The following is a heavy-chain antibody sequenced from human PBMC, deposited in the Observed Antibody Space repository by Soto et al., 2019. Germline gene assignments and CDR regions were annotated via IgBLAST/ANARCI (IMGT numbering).Heavy chain of an antibody. D-gene: IGHD2-15*01. Sequence: EVQLVESGGGLVQPGGSLRLSCTASGFIVSDTYVNWVRQAPGKGLEWVSVISNRGDTHYADSVRGRFSLSRDISDNTLHLQMNNLRVEDTAVYYCASKPRYCRGGSCSITGDAYDIWGQGTMVTVSS. J-gene: IGHJ3*02. CDR2: ISNRGDT. V-gene: IGHV3-66*01. CDR3: ASKPRYCRGGSCSITGDAYDI. CDR1: GFIVSDTY.